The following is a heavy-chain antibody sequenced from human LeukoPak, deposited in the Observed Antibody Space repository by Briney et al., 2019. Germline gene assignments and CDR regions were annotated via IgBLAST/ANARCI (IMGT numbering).Heavy chain of an antibody. D-gene: IGHD2-2*01. CDR2: INPSGCST. J-gene: IGHJ5*02. Sequence: GASVKVSCKASGYTFTSYYMHWVRQAPGQGLEWMGIINPSGCSTSYAQKFQGRVTMTRDTSTSTVYMELSSLRSEDTAVYYCARGPRGGIVVIPAALNWFDPWGQGTLVTVSS. V-gene: IGHV1-46*01. CDR1: GYTFTSYY. CDR3: ARGPRGGIVVIPAALNWFDP.